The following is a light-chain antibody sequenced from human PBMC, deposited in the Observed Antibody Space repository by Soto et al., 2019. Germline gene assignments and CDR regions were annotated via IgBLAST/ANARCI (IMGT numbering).Light chain of an antibody. J-gene: IGLJ1*01. V-gene: IGLV2-23*01. CDR3: CSYAADRIYV. CDR2: EGN. Sequence: QSALTQPDSVSGSPGQSITISCTGTSGDVGSYNLVSWYQQHPGKGPKLMIYEGNKRPPGVSTRFSGSKSGNTASLTISDLQAEDEADYYCCSYAADRIYVFGIGTKVTVL. CDR1: SGDVGSYNL.